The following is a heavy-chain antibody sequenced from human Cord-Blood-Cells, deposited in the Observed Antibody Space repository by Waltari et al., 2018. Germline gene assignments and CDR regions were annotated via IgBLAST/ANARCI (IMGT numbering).Heavy chain of an antibody. CDR3: AIVAGLWFRELLHDY. V-gene: IGHV3-48*03. D-gene: IGHD3-10*01. Sequence: EVQLVESGGGLVQPGGSLRLSCAASGFTFSSYEMNWVRQAPGKGLEWVSYISSSGSTIYYADSVKGRFTISRDNAKNSLYLQMNSLRAEDTAVYYCAIVAGLWFRELLHDYWGQGTLVTVSS. CDR1: GFTFSSYE. CDR2: ISSSGSTI. J-gene: IGHJ4*02.